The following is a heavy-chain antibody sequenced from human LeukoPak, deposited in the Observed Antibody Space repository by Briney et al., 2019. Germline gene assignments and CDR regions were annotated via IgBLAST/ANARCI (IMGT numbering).Heavy chain of an antibody. V-gene: IGHV1-2*02. Sequence: GASVKASCKASGYTFTSYDINWVRQATGQGLEWMGWIRPTDGATKVAQKFQGRVTLTRDTSISTVYMEMSGLRFDDTAMYYCARGRYRYSYDYWGQGTLVTVSS. CDR2: IRPTDGAT. CDR1: GYTFTSYD. CDR3: ARGRYRYSYDY. J-gene: IGHJ4*02. D-gene: IGHD1-26*01.